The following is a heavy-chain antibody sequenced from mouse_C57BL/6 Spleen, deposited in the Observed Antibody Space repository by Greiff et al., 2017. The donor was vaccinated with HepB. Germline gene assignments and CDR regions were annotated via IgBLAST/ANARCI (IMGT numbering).Heavy chain of an antibody. D-gene: IGHD2-1*01. V-gene: IGHV1-54*01. CDR3: ARYYGNYPFDV. CDR1: GYSFTNYL. Sequence: QVQLQQSGAELVRPGTSVKVSCKASGYSFTNYLIEWVKQRPGQGLEWIGVINPGSGGTNYNEKFKGKATLTADKSSSTAYMQLSSLTSEDSAVYFCARYYGNYPFDVWGTGTTVTVSS. CDR2: INPGSGGT. J-gene: IGHJ1*03.